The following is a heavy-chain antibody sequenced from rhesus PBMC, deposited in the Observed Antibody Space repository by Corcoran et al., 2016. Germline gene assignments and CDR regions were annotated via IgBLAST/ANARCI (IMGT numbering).Heavy chain of an antibody. Sequence: QVQLVQPGAEVTKPAASVNISCKASGFNSRSYAMSSVRPRPGQGREGMGVIIPLVGITNYAEKFKGRDTITADTSTSTAYMELSSLRSEDTAVYYCARGNSIAAGFDYWGQGVLVTVSS. V-gene: IGHV1-198*02. J-gene: IGHJ4*01. D-gene: IGHD6-31*01. CDR3: ARGNSIAAGFDY. CDR2: IIPLVGIT. CDR1: GFNSRSYA.